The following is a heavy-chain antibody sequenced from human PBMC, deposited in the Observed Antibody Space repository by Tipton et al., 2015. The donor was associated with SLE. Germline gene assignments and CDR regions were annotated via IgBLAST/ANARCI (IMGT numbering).Heavy chain of an antibody. CDR1: GGSISSGGYY. CDR3: ARDNPTHSCLDY. J-gene: IGHJ4*02. Sequence: GGSISSGGYYWNWIRHHPGKGLEWIGYIYYSGSTYYNPSLMSRVTISVETSKNQFSLNLYSVTAADTAVYYCARDNPTHSCLDYWGQGTLVTVSS. V-gene: IGHV4-31*02. D-gene: IGHD2-2*01. CDR2: IYYSGST.